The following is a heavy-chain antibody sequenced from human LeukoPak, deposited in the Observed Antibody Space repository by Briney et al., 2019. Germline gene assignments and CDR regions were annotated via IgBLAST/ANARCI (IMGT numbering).Heavy chain of an antibody. Sequence: GESLRLSCEASGFIFSSYGMHWVRQAPGKGLEWLALIWYDGQTKFYADSVKGRFTISRDNSGNTLFLHMTSLRVEDTAVYYCAREWGRIAVAGGPGYWGQGALVTVSS. CDR2: IWYDGQTK. V-gene: IGHV3-33*01. J-gene: IGHJ4*02. CDR3: AREWGRIAVAGGPGY. CDR1: GFIFSSYG. D-gene: IGHD6-19*01.